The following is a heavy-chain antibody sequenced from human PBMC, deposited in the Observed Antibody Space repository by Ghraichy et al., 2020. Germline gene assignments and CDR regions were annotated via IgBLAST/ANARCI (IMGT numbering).Heavy chain of an antibody. Sequence: LSLTCAASGFIFSNYWMHWVRQAPGKGLVWVSRINTDGSSTSYADSVKGRFTISRDNAKNTLYLQMNSLRAADTAVYYCARDRYSGYDSTETQYNWFDPWGQGTLVTVSS. D-gene: IGHD5-12*01. J-gene: IGHJ5*02. V-gene: IGHV3-74*01. CDR3: ARDRYSGYDSTETQYNWFDP. CDR1: GFIFSNYW. CDR2: INTDGSST.